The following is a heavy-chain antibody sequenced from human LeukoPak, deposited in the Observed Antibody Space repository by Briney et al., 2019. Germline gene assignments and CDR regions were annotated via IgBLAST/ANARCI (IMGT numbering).Heavy chain of an antibody. J-gene: IGHJ6*02. CDR1: GYTFTSYG. CDR2: ISAYNGNT. Sequence: VASVKVSCKASGYTFTSYGISWVRQAPGQGLEWMGLISAYNGNTNYAQKLQGRVTMTTDTSTSTAYMELRSLRSDDTAVYYCARVGTTGTTYDYYYYYGMDVWGQGTTVTVSS. D-gene: IGHD1-1*01. CDR3: ARVGTTGTTYDYYYYYGMDV. V-gene: IGHV1-18*01.